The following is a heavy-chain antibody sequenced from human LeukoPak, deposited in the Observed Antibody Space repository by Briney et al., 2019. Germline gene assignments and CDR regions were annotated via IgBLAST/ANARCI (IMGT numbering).Heavy chain of an antibody. D-gene: IGHD6-6*01. V-gene: IGHV1-2*02. CDR1: GYTFTDYY. CDR3: ARIAARLNYFDY. J-gene: IGHJ4*02. Sequence: GASVKVSCKASGYTFTDYYMHWVRQAPGQGLEWMGWINPNSGGTNYAQKFQGRVTMTRDTSISTAYMELSRLRSDDTAVYYCARIAARLNYFDYWGQGTLVTVSS. CDR2: INPNSGGT.